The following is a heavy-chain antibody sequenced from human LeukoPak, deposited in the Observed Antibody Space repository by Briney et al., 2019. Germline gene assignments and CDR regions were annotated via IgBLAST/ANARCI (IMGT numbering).Heavy chain of an antibody. Sequence: ASVKVSCKVSGYTFTSYGISWVRQAPGQGLEWMGWISAYNGNTNYAQKLQGRVTMTTDTSTSTAYMELRSLRSDDTAVYYCARTNRYYDILTGLNWFDPWGQGTLVTVSS. CDR2: ISAYNGNT. J-gene: IGHJ5*02. D-gene: IGHD3-9*01. CDR3: ARTNRYYDILTGLNWFDP. V-gene: IGHV1-18*01. CDR1: GYTFTSYG.